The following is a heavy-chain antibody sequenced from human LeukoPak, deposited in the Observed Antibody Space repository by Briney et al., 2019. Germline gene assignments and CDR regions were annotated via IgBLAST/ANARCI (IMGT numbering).Heavy chain of an antibody. V-gene: IGHV3-23*01. CDR3: AKNTVTVSGYYFDY. D-gene: IGHD4-17*01. J-gene: IGHJ4*02. CDR2: ISASGGNT. CDR1: GFTFSSYA. Sequence: GESLRLSCAASGFTFSSYAMSWVRQAPGKGLEWVSTISASGGNTYYADSVKGRFTISRDNSKSTLYLQMSSLRAEDTAVYYCAKNTVTVSGYYFDYWGQGTLVTVSS.